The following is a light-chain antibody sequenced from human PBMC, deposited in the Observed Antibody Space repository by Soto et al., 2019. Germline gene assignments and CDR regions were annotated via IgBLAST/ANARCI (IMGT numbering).Light chain of an antibody. CDR2: EAA. CDR3: QQPNNYPWT. V-gene: IGKV1-5*03. J-gene: IGKJ1*01. CDR1: QYIHNY. Sequence: DIQMTQSPSTLSASVGDRVTITCRASQYIHNYLAWYQHKPGEAPKLLIYEAADLESGVPSRFSGSGTGTEFTLTISSLQPDDFATYYCQQPNNYPWTFGQGTRVEI.